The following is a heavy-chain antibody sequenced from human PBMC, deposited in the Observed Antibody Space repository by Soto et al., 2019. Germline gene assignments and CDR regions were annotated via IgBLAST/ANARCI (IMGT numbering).Heavy chain of an antibody. V-gene: IGHV1-69*06. Sequence: GASVQVSCTASRGTFISYAISWVRQAPGQGLEWMGGIIPIFGTANYAQKFQGRVTITADKSTSTAYMELSSLRSEDTAVYYCARVVYYYDSSGYRFDYWGQGTLVTVSS. J-gene: IGHJ4*02. CDR1: RGTFISYA. CDR3: ARVVYYYDSSGYRFDY. CDR2: IIPIFGTA. D-gene: IGHD3-22*01.